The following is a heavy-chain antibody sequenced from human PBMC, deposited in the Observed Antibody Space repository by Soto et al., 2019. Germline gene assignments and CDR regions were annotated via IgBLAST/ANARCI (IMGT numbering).Heavy chain of an antibody. J-gene: IGHJ5*02. V-gene: IGHV4-34*01. CDR1: GGSFRGFY. D-gene: IGHD2-21*02. Sequence: PSETLSLTCAVSGGSFRGFYWTWIRQSPGKGLEWLGDINHVGITNYNPSLKSRVSIPVDTSKNQSSLKLNSATATDTAVYFCARDQGVVVTADNWFDPWGQGILVTVSS. CDR2: INHVGIT. CDR3: ARDQGVVVTADNWFDP.